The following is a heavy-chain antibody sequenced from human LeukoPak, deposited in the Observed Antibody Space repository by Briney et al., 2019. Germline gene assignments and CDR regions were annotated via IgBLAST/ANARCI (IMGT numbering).Heavy chain of an antibody. CDR3: TRVSIVVGIYYFDY. J-gene: IGHJ4*02. CDR1: GFTFGDYA. D-gene: IGHD2-2*01. CDR2: IRSKAYGGTT. Sequence: GGSLRLSCTASGFTFGDYAMTWVRQAPGKGLEWVGFIRSKAYGGTTEYAASVKGRFTISRDDSKSIAYLQMNSLKTEDTAVYYCTRVSIVVGIYYFDYWGQGTLVTVSS. V-gene: IGHV3-49*04.